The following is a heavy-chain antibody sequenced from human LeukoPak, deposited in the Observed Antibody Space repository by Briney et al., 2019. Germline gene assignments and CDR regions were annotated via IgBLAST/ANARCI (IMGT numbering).Heavy chain of an antibody. CDR1: GDSISRFY. CDR2: MYGSGRT. Sequence: PSETLSLTCTVSGDSISRFYWNWIRQSAGKGLEWIGRMYGSGRTKYNPSLESRVIMTIDRSKNQFSLNLRSVTAADTAEYYCARETLVRDYGMDVWGQGTTVTVSS. CDR3: ARETLVRDYGMDV. D-gene: IGHD6-6*01. V-gene: IGHV4-4*07. J-gene: IGHJ6*02.